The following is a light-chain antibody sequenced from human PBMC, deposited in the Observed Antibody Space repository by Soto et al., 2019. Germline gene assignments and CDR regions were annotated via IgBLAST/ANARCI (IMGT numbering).Light chain of an antibody. J-gene: IGKJ5*01. V-gene: IGKV3D-15*01. CDR3: QQYNNWPPIT. CDR2: GAS. Sequence: EIVMTQSPATLSLSPGQRATLSCRASQSVSSKLAWYQQRPGQAPRLLIYGASTRATGVPARFSGSGSGTEFTLTIGSLQSEDFAVYYCQQYNNWPPITFGQGTRLEIK. CDR1: QSVSSK.